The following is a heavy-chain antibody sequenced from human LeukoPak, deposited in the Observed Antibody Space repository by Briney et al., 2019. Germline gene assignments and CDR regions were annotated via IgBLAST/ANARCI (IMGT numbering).Heavy chain of an antibody. J-gene: IGHJ4*02. V-gene: IGHV3-48*01. CDR3: AGRGETAMVGDY. CDR1: GFTFSSYG. D-gene: IGHD5-18*01. CDR2: LSNTNMI. Sequence: GGSLRLSCAASGFTFSSYGMNWVRQAPGKGLEWLSYLSNTNMIHYAESVKGRFTISRDNAKNSLYLQMDGLRAEDTAVYYCAGRGETAMVGDYWGRGTLVTVSS.